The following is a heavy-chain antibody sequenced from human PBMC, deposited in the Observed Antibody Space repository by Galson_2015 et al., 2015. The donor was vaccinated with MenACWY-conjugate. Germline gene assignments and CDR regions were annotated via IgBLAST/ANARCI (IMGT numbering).Heavy chain of an antibody. D-gene: IGHD5-24*01. V-gene: IGHV1-18*01. Sequence: SVKVSCKASGYTFTSRGITWVRQAPGQGLEWMGWISPYNGYTTYAQNLQGRLTMTTDSSTSTAYMELRSLTSDDTAMYYCAKRSGPDGRYWFDPWGQGTLVTVSS. CDR1: GYTFTSRG. J-gene: IGHJ5*02. CDR3: AKRSGPDGRYWFDP. CDR2: ISPYNGYT.